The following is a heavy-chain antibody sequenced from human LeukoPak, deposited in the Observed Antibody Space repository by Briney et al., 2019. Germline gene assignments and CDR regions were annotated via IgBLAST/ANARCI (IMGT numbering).Heavy chain of an antibody. Sequence: GGSLRLSCAASGFTFSSYGMHWVRQAPGKGLEWVAYIQYDGSNEQYADSVKGRFSISRDSSKNILYLQMNSLRAEDTAVYYCAKGSYYDILTGQNRGPFDYWGQGTLVTVSS. CDR1: GFTFSSYG. D-gene: IGHD3-9*01. J-gene: IGHJ4*02. CDR2: IQYDGSNE. CDR3: AKGSYYDILTGQNRGPFDY. V-gene: IGHV3-30*02.